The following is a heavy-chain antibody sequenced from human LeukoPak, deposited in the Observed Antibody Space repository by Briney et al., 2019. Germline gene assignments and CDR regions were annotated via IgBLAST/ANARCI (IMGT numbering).Heavy chain of an antibody. Sequence: GGSLRLSCAASGYTFSSFSINWVRQAPGKGLEWVSSISVRSNYIYYADSVRGRFSISRDDARDSLYLQMNSLRAEDTAVYYCVRLRRNSDTSGYYYYYDFWGQGTLVTVSS. J-gene: IGHJ4*02. D-gene: IGHD3-22*01. V-gene: IGHV3-21*01. CDR3: VRLRRNSDTSGYYYYYDF. CDR1: GYTFSSFS. CDR2: ISVRSNYI.